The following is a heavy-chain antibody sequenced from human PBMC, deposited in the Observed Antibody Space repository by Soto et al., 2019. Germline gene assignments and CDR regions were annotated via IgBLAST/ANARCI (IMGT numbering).Heavy chain of an antibody. D-gene: IGHD2-2*01. CDR3: AKDARRYCSSTSCYGYFDY. CDR1: GFTFSSYG. Sequence: GGSLRLSCAASGFTFSSYGMHWVRQAPGKGLEWVAVISYDGSNKYYADSVKGRFTISRDNSKNTLYLQMNSLRAEDTAVYYCAKDARRYCSSTSCYGYFDYWGQGTLVTVSS. J-gene: IGHJ4*02. CDR2: ISYDGSNK. V-gene: IGHV3-30*18.